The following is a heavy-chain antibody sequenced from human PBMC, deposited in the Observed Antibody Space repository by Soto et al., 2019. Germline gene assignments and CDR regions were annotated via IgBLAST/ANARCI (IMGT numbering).Heavy chain of an antibody. V-gene: IGHV3-64*01. J-gene: IGHJ4*02. CDR2: ISSYGGST. D-gene: IGHD3-22*01. CDR3: VRDPDSSGYYFFDY. CDR1: GFTFSSYA. Sequence: PGGSLRLSCAASGFTFSSYAMHWVRQAPGKGLEYVSAISSYGGSTYYANSVKGRFTISRDNSKNTLYLQMGSLRAEDMAGYYCVRDPDSSGYYFFDYWGQGTLVTVSS.